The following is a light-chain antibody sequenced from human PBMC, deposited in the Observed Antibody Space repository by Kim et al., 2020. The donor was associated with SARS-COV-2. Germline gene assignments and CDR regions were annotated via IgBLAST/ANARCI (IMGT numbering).Light chain of an antibody. CDR3: CSYAGTLWV. J-gene: IGLJ3*02. CDR1: SSDVGNYNL. Sequence: QSALTQPASVSGSPGQSITLSCTGTSSDVGNYNLVSWFQQHPGKAPKSMIYEVSKRPSGVSNRFSGAKSGNTASLTISGLQAEDEADYYCCSYAGTLWVFGGGTRLTVL. V-gene: IGLV2-23*02. CDR2: EVS.